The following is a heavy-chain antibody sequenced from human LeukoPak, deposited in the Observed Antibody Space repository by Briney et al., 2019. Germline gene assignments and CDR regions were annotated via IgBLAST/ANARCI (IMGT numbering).Heavy chain of an antibody. CDR2: ISVSGRSI. V-gene: IGHV3-23*01. Sequence: GGSLRLSCAASDFDFNNYVMSWVRQAPGKGLEWVSSISVSGRSIFYADPVKGRFTISRDNSKNMAYLQMNSLRVEDTAVYTCARVNGHFQAFDIWGQGTMVTVSS. D-gene: IGHD2-8*01. CDR3: ARVNGHFQAFDI. CDR1: DFDFNNYV. J-gene: IGHJ3*02.